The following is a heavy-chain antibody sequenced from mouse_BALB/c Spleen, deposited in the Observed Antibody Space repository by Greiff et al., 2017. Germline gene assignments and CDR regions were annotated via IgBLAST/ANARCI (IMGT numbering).Heavy chain of an antibody. V-gene: IGHV14-4*02. CDR3: NAYYGSSYFDY. D-gene: IGHD1-1*01. CDR2: IDPENGDT. J-gene: IGHJ2*01. CDR1: GFNIKDYY. Sequence: EVKLQESGAELVRSGASVKLSCTASGFNIKDYYMHWVKQRPEQGLEWIGWIDPENGDTEYAPKFQGKATMTADTSSNTAYLQLSSLTSEDTAVYYCNAYYGSSYFDYWGQGTTLTVSS.